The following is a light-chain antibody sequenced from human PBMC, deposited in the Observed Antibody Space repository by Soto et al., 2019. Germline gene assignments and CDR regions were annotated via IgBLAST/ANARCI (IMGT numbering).Light chain of an antibody. CDR1: SSNIGSNT. J-gene: IGLJ2*01. CDR2: SNN. CDR3: AAWDDSLSGLV. V-gene: IGLV1-44*01. Sequence: QPVLTQPPSASGTPGQRVTISCSGSSSNIGSNTVNWYQQLPGTAPKLLIYSNNQRPSGVPDRFSGSKSGTSASLAISGLQSEDEADYYCAAWDDSLSGLVFGGGTKLTVL.